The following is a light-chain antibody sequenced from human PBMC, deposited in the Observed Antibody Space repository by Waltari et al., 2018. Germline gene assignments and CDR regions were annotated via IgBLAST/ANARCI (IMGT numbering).Light chain of an antibody. CDR2: KDS. V-gene: IGLV3-25*03. Sequence: SYELTQPPSVSVSPGQTATITCSGDALPKQYTYWYQPKSGQAPMLVIYKDSARPSGTPERFSGSSSGTTATLTISGVRAEDEADYYCQSADMSGSYVFGSGTQVIVL. CDR1: ALPKQY. CDR3: QSADMSGSYV. J-gene: IGLJ1*01.